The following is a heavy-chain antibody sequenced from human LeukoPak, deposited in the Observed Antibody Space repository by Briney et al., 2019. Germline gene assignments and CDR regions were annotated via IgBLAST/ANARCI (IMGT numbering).Heavy chain of an antibody. CDR2: VSTDGTST. CDR3: ARQLGYCDSGTCYFEY. D-gene: IGHD2-15*01. J-gene: IGHJ4*02. V-gene: IGHV3-74*01. CDR1: GFTFSSHG. Sequence: HPGGSLRLSCAASGFTFSSHGMHWVRQAPGKGLVWVAHVSTDGTSTSSVDSVKGRFTISRDNSKTTLFLQMNSLRAEDTAVYYCARQLGYCDSGTCYFEYWGQGTLVTVSS.